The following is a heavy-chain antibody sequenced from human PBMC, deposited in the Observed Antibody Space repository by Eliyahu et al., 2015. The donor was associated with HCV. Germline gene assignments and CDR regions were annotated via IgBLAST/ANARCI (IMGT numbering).Heavy chain of an antibody. J-gene: IGHJ4*02. CDR2: IFHRGDT. Sequence: QVQLQESGPGMVKTSETLSLTCTVSGGSITSYYWTWIRQSPGKGLEVNGDIFHRGDTRYNPSLKTRATISLDTSENQISLKVRSVTAADSAVYYCARAKTGTTIGYFFDNWGQGTLVTVSS. CDR1: GGSITSYY. D-gene: IGHD1-1*01. CDR3: ARAKTGTTIGYFFDN. V-gene: IGHV4-59*01.